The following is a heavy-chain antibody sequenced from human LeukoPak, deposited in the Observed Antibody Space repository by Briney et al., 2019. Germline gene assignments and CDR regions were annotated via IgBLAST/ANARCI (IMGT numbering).Heavy chain of an antibody. D-gene: IGHD3-3*01. Sequence: PVRSLRLSCAASGFTFSRYAMTWVRQTPGKGLEWVSTISGVGDKTYFADSVKGRFSVSRDNSKNTVSVQMDRLSAEDTAVYYCAKGFGDTTFGVVTANDYWGQGILVTVSS. CDR3: AKGFGDTTFGVVTANDY. CDR2: ISGVGDKT. CDR1: GFTFSRYA. V-gene: IGHV3-23*01. J-gene: IGHJ4*02.